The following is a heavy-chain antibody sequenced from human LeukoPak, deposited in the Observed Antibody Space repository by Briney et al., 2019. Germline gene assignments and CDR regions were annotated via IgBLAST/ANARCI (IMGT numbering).Heavy chain of an antibody. J-gene: IGHJ4*02. CDR1: GYTLTELS. D-gene: IGHD5-24*01. CDR2: FDPEDGET. CDR3: AHGKGRWLHPIY. V-gene: IGHV1-24*01. Sequence: ASVKVSCKVSGYTLTELSMHWVRQAPGKGLEWMGGFDPEDGETIYAQKFQGRVTMTEDTSTDTAYMELSSLRSEDTAVYYCAHGKGRWLHPIYWGQGTLVTVSS.